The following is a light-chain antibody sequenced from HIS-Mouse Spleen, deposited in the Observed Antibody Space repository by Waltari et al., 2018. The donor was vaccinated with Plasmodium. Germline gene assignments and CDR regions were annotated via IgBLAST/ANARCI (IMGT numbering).Light chain of an antibody. CDR2: EVS. CDR3: SSYAGSNNLV. CDR1: SSDVGGSNH. Sequence: QSALTQPPSASGSPGQSVTISCPGTSSDVGGSNHAPWYQQHPGKAPKLMIYEVSKRPSGVPDRFSGSKSGNTASLTVSGLQAEDEADYYCSSYAGSNNLVFGGGTKLTVL. J-gene: IGLJ2*01. V-gene: IGLV2-8*01.